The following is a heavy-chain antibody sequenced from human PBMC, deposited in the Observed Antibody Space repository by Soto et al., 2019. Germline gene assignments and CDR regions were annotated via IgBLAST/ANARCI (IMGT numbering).Heavy chain of an antibody. D-gene: IGHD6-19*01. J-gene: IGHJ3*02. CDR1: GYNFTSYG. CDR2: ISPHNDRT. CDR3: ARDLYYSSGRYFDHDAFDI. V-gene: IGHV1-18*01. Sequence: QVQLVQSGADVKKPGASVKVSCKASGYNFTSYGISWVRQAPGQGLEWRGWISPHNDRTKYARRCQDRDTMTTETPTGTVYMELGSLRSDDTAVYYCARDLYYSSGRYFDHDAFDIWGQGTVVTVSS.